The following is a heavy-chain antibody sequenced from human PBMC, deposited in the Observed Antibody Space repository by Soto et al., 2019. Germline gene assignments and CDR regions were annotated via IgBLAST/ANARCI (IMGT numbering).Heavy chain of an antibody. J-gene: IGHJ4*02. CDR3: ARDGVLRYFDWAPIVYFDY. CDR2: ISSSSSYI. D-gene: IGHD3-9*01. V-gene: IGHV3-21*01. Sequence: PGGSLRLSCAASGFTFSSYSMNWVRQAPGKGLEWVSSISSSSSYIYYADSVKGRFTISRDNAKNSLYLQMNSLRAGDTAVYYCARDGVLRYFDWAPIVYFDYWGQGTLVTVSS. CDR1: GFTFSSYS.